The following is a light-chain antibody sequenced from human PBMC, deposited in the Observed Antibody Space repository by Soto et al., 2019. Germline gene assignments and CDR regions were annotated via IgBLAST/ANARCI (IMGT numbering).Light chain of an antibody. CDR3: QQYGSSPLT. V-gene: IGKV3-20*01. J-gene: IGKJ4*01. CDR1: QSVSSSY. Sequence: EIMLTQSPGTLSLSPGERANLSCRASQSVSSSYLAWYQQKPGQAPRLLIYGASSRATGIPDRFSGSGSGTDFTLTISRLEPEDFAVYYCQQYGSSPLTFGGGTKVEIK. CDR2: GAS.